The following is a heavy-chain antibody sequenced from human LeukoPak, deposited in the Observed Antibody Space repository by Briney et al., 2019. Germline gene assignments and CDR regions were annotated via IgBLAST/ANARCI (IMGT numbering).Heavy chain of an antibody. Sequence: GGSLRLSCAASGFTFSSYEMNWVRQAPGKGLEWVAYISSSGSTIYYADSVKGRFTISRDNVKNSLYLQMSSLRAEDTAVYYCARGSGSYHYPNYYYYMDVWGKGTTVTISS. CDR2: ISSSGSTI. V-gene: IGHV3-48*03. CDR1: GFTFSSYE. D-gene: IGHD3-10*01. J-gene: IGHJ6*03. CDR3: ARGSGSYHYPNYYYYMDV.